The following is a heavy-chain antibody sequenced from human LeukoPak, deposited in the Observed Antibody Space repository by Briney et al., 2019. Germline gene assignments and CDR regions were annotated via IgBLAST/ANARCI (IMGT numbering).Heavy chain of an antibody. CDR3: ARGAIAGANFDY. CDR2: IRHDAGVT. CDR1: GFTFSNYW. D-gene: IGHD1-26*01. V-gene: IGHV3-74*01. Sequence: GGSLRLSCAASGFTFSNYWMHWVRQAPGKGLVWVSRIRHDAGVTTYADSVKGRFTTSRDNAKNTLYLQMNSLRAEDTAVYYCARGAIAGANFDYWGQGALVTVSS. J-gene: IGHJ4*02.